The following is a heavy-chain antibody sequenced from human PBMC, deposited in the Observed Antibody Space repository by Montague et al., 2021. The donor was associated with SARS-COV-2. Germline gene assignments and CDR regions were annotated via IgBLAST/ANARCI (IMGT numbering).Heavy chain of an antibody. CDR3: ARSGEGGTSWPFVY. CDR2: IYTRGGT. CDR1: SGSIRSGSYN. J-gene: IGHJ4*02. V-gene: IGHV4-61*02. D-gene: IGHD6-13*01. Sequence: TLSLTCTVSSGSIRSGSYNWSWIRQSAGKGLEWIGRIYTRGGTYYNPSLKSRVTISIDTSKNQLSLKLSSVTAADAAMYYCARSGEGGTSWPFVYWGQGTLVTVSS.